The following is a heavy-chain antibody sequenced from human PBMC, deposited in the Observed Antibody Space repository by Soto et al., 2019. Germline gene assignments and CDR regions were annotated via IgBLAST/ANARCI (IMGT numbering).Heavy chain of an antibody. Sequence: PSETLSLTCTVSGGTISHYYWSWIRQPPGGGLQWIGYIYNSGRTDYNPSLKSGVTISVDMSKNQFSLDLSSVTAADTAVYYCVRGTWLNPTPYYFDYWGQGALVTV. V-gene: IGHV4-59*01. CDR1: GGTISHYY. CDR3: VRGTWLNPTPYYFDY. J-gene: IGHJ4*02. D-gene: IGHD1-1*01. CDR2: IYNSGRT.